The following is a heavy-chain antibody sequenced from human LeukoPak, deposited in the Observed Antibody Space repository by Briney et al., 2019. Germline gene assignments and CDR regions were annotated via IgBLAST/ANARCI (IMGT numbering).Heavy chain of an antibody. V-gene: IGHV4-61*02. CDR3: ARLEYSSSENWFDP. CDR2: ISSSGST. J-gene: IGHJ5*02. CDR1: GDSISSGDYY. D-gene: IGHD6-6*01. Sequence: SETLSLTCTVSGDSISSGDYYWSWIRQPAGTGLEWIGRISSSGSTNYNPSLKSRVTISVDTSKNQFSLKLSSVTAADTAVYYCARLEYSSSENWFDPWGQGTLVTVSS.